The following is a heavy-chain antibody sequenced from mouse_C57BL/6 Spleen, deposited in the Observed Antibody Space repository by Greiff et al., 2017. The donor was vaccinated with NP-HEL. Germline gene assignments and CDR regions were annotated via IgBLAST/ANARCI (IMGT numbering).Heavy chain of an antibody. CDR1: GFTFSSYG. Sequence: EVKLVESGGDLVKPGGSLKLSCAASGFTFSSYGMSWVRQTPDKRLEWVATISSGGSYTYYPDSVKGRFTISRDNAKNTLYLQMSSLKSEDTAMYYCARQGITPYYFDYWGQGTTLTVSS. J-gene: IGHJ2*01. D-gene: IGHD1-1*01. V-gene: IGHV5-6*01. CDR2: ISSGGSYT. CDR3: ARQGITPYYFDY.